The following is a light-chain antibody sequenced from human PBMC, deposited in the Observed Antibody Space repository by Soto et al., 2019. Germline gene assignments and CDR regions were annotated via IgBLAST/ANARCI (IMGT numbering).Light chain of an antibody. J-gene: IGKJ4*01. Sequence: DIQLTQSPSFLSASVGDRVTITCRASQGISSYLAWYQQKPGKVPKPLIYAASTMQSRVPSRFSGSGSGTEFPLTTVSLETEDIITYYWQQLNSYQLTLGAGTKVEIK. V-gene: IGKV1-9*01. CDR3: QQLNSYQLT. CDR2: AAS. CDR1: QGISSY.